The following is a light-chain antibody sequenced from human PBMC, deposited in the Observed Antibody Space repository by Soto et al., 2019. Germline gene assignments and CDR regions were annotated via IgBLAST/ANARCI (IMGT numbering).Light chain of an antibody. CDR2: EVS. CDR3: NAYTGSGIV. J-gene: IGLJ1*01. CDR1: SSDVGGYNY. Sequence: QSALTQPASVSGSPGQSITISCTGTSSDVGGYNYVSWYQHHPGKAPKLMIYEVSNRPSGVSYRFSGSKSGNTASLTISGLQAEDDADYYCNAYTGSGIVFGTGTKVTVL. V-gene: IGLV2-14*01.